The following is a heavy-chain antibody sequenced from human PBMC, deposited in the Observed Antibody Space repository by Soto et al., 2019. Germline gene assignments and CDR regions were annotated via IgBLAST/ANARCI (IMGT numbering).Heavy chain of an antibody. V-gene: IGHV4-30-2*01. J-gene: IGHJ4*02. CDR3: ARAGAPIVVVPAAMNFDY. D-gene: IGHD2-2*01. Sequence: PSETLSLTCAVSGGSISRGGYSWSWIRQPPGKGLEWIGYIYHSGSTYYNPSLKSRVTISVDRSKNQFSLKLSSVTAADTAVYYCARAGAPIVVVPAAMNFDYWGQGTLVTVSS. CDR2: IYHSGST. CDR1: GGSISRGGYS.